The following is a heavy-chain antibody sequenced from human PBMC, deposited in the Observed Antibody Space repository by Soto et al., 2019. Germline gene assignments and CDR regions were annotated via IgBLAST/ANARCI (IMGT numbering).Heavy chain of an antibody. Sequence: QVQLVQSGAEVKKPGASVKVSCKASGYTFTTYAMHWVRQAPGQRLEWMGWINAGNADTKYSQNFQGRVTITRDKSASTAYMELSSLRSEDTAVYYCARDLGVVVIDYWGQGTLITVSS. V-gene: IGHV1-3*01. CDR1: GYTFTTYA. D-gene: IGHD3-22*01. CDR3: ARDLGVVVIDY. J-gene: IGHJ4*02. CDR2: INAGNADT.